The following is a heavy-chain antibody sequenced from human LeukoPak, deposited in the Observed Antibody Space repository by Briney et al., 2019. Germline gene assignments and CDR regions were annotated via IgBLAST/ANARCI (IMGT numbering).Heavy chain of an antibody. D-gene: IGHD6-13*01. CDR1: GGTFSSYT. CDR2: IIPILGIA. V-gene: IGHV1-69*02. CDR3: ARYEQQLVGFDI. Sequence: SVKVSCKASGGTFSSYTISWVRQAPGQGLEWMGRIIPILGIANYAQKFQGRVTITAEKSTSTDYMELSSLRSEDTAVYYCARYEQQLVGFDIWGQGTMVTVSS. J-gene: IGHJ3*02.